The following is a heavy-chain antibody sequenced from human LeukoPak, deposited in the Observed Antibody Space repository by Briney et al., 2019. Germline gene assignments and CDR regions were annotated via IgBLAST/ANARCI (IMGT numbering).Heavy chain of an antibody. J-gene: IGHJ4*02. D-gene: IGHD2-2*01. CDR2: INHSGST. CDR3: ARGEPAYCSSNSCSYDY. CDR1: GGSFSGYY. V-gene: IGHV4-34*01. Sequence: SETLSLTCAIYGGSFSGYYWSWIRRPPGKGLEWIGEINHSGSTYYNPSLKSRATISVDTSKNQFSLKLNSVTAADTAVYYCARGEPAYCSSNSCSYDYWGQGTLVTVSS.